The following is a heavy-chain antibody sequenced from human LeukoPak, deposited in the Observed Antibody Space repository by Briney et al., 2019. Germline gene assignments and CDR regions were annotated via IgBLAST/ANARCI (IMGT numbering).Heavy chain of an antibody. CDR2: IYTSGST. J-gene: IGHJ4*02. D-gene: IGHD6-19*01. CDR1: GGSISSGSYY. Sequence: SETLSLTCTVSGGSISSGSYYWSWIRQPAGKGLEWIGRIYTSGSTNYNPSLKSRVTISVDTSKNQFSLKLSSVTAADTAVYYCVRGAVAGPYDYWGQGTLVTVSS. CDR3: VRGAVAGPYDY. V-gene: IGHV4-61*02.